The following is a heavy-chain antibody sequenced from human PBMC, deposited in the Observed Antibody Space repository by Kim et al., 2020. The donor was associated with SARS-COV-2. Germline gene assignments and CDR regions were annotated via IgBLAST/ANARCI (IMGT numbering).Heavy chain of an antibody. CDR1: GFTFSSYG. CDR3: AKEDQLPGLFAS. V-gene: IGHV3-30*18. J-gene: IGHJ5*02. Sequence: GGSLRLSCAASGFTFSSYGMHWVRQAPGKGLEWVAVISYDGSNKYYADSVKGRFTISRDNSKNTLYLQMNSLRAEDTAVYYCAKEDQLPGLFASWGQGTL. D-gene: IGHD1-7*01. CDR2: ISYDGSNK.